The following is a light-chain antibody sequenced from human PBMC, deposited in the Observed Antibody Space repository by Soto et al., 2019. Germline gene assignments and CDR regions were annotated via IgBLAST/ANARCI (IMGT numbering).Light chain of an antibody. J-gene: IGKJ1*01. CDR3: QHSSLFPWT. CDR1: QSIFNY. Sequence: DIQMTQSPSSLSASVGDRVTITCRASQSIFNYLNWYQQKPGKAPKLLIFATSNLQSGVTSRFSGSGSGTEFTLTISSLQLEDFATYSCQHSSLFPWTFGQGTKVEIK. V-gene: IGKV1-39*01. CDR2: ATS.